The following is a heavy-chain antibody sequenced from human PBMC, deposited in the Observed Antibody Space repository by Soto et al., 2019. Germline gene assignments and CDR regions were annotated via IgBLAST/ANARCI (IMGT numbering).Heavy chain of an antibody. CDR1: GGSISSGDYY. V-gene: IGHV4-30-4*01. J-gene: IGHJ6*02. Sequence: QVQLQESGPGLVKPSQTLSLTCTVSGGSISSGDYYWSWIRQPPGKGLEWIGYSYYSGSPYYNPSLKSRVTISLDTSKNQFSLKLSSVTAADTAVYYCARVEITTYCMDVWGQGTTVTVSS. D-gene: IGHD1-1*01. CDR2: SYYSGSP. CDR3: ARVEITTYCMDV.